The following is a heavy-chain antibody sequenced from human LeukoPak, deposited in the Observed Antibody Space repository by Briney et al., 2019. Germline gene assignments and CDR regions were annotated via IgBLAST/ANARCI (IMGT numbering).Heavy chain of an antibody. CDR2: IIPIFGTA. J-gene: IGHJ3*02. CDR3: ARVEYDISAFDM. V-gene: IGHV1-69*05. CDR1: GGTFSSYA. Sequence: ASVKVSCKASGGTFSSYAISWVRQAPGQGLEWMGGIIPIFGTANYAQKFQGRVTITTDESTSTAYMELSSLRSEDTAVYYCARVEYDISAFDMWGQGTMVPVSS. D-gene: IGHD3-9*01.